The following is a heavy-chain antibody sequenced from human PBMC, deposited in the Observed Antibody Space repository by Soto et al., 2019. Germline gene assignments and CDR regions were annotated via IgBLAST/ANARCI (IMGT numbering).Heavy chain of an antibody. CDR2: IFYSGSN. D-gene: IGHD2-21*02. CDR3: ARVFPTYCGGDCAYFDS. Sequence: QVQLQESGPGLVRPSETLSLTCTVSGGSVNSYYWSWIRQTPGKGPEWIGYIFYSGSNNSNPSLKSRASMSVDMSKNQFSLRLSSLTAADTAVYYCARVFPTYCGGDCAYFDSWGQGILVTVSS. J-gene: IGHJ4*02. CDR1: GGSVNSYY. V-gene: IGHV4-59*02.